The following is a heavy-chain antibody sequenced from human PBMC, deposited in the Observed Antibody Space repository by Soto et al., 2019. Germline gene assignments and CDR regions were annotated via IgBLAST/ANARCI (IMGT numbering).Heavy chain of an antibody. CDR1: GFTFSSYA. V-gene: IGHV3-23*01. CDR3: ANGGTYYYYGMDV. J-gene: IGHJ6*02. Sequence: GGSLGLSCAASGFTFSSYAMSWVRQAPGKGLEWVSAISGSGGSTYYADSVKGRFTISRDNSKNTLYLQMNSLRAEDTAVYYCANGGTYYYYGMDVWGQGTTVTVSS. CDR2: ISGSGGST.